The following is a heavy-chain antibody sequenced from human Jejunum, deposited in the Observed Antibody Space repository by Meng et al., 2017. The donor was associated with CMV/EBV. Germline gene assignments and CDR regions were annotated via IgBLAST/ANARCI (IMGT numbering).Heavy chain of an antibody. D-gene: IGHD2-2*01. Sequence: EVQLLESGGGLVQPGGSLRLSCTASGFTLSSYGMSWVRQAPGKGLEWVARIRVGGTTDYAAPVRDRFTISRDDSKNTVYLQMNSLKNEDTAVYYCATDYPERPAQIDNWGLGTLVTVGS. CDR2: IRVGGTT. J-gene: IGHJ4*02. CDR3: ATDYPERPAQIDN. CDR1: GFTLSSYG. V-gene: IGHV3-15*01.